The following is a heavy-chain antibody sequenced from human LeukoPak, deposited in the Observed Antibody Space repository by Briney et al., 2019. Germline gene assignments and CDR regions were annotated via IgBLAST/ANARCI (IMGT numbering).Heavy chain of an antibody. CDR2: IGDSGGST. CDR1: GFTFSSYA. Sequence: GESLRLSCVASGFTFSSYAMSWVRQAPGKRLEWVASIGDSGGSTYYVDSVRGRFTISRDNSKNTLYLQMNSLRAEDTAIYSCARDIRGSGNYGWFDPWGQGTLVTVSS. V-gene: IGHV3-23*01. J-gene: IGHJ5*02. CDR3: ARDIRGSGNYGWFDP. D-gene: IGHD3-10*01.